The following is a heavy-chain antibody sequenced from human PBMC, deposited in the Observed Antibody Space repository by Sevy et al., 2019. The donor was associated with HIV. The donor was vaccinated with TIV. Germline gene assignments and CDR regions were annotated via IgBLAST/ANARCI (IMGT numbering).Heavy chain of an antibody. D-gene: IGHD1-26*01. V-gene: IGHV3-30*04. CDR2: LSYDGSDK. J-gene: IGHJ6*02. CDR1: GFTFSSYA. CDR3: ARSGGSYDYGMDV. Sequence: GGSLRLSCAASGFTFSSYAMHWVRQAPGKGLEWVAGLSYDGSDKYYAESVKGRFTISRDNSKNTLYLQMNSLRAEDTAVYYCARSGGSYDYGMDVWGQGTTVTVSS.